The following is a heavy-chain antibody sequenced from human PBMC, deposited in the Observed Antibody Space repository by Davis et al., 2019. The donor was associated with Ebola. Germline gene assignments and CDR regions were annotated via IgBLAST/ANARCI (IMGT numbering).Heavy chain of an antibody. D-gene: IGHD2-15*01. J-gene: IGHJ4*02. CDR1: GDTLTSYA. CDR3: ARGDCSGGSCYSPDY. Sequence: ASVKVSCKAVGDTLTSYAMTWVRQAPGQGLEWMGRINPNSGGTNYAQNVQGRVTMTTDTSTSTAYMEVGSLKSDDTAVYYCARGDCSGGSCYSPDYWGQGTLVTVSS. V-gene: IGHV1-18*01. CDR2: INPNSGGT.